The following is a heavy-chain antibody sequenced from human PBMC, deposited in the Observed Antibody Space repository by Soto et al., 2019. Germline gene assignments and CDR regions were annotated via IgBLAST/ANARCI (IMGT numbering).Heavy chain of an antibody. CDR1: GFTFTSSA. CDR3: AADLWGVATGRERSFYYYYMDV. CDR2: IVVGSGNT. D-gene: IGHD5-12*01. J-gene: IGHJ6*03. V-gene: IGHV1-58*02. Sequence: SVKVSCKASGFTFTSSAMQWVRQARGQRLEWIGWIVVGSGNTNYAQKFQERVTITRDMSTSTAYMELSSLRSEDTAVYYCAADLWGVATGRERSFYYYYMDVWGKGTTVTVSS.